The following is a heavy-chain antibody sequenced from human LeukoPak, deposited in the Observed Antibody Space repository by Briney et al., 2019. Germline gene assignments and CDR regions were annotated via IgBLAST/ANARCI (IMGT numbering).Heavy chain of an antibody. CDR3: ARNGGGYDILTGYHTHYYGMDV. CDR2: INWNSGST. J-gene: IGHJ6*02. CDR1: GFTFDDYG. V-gene: IGHV3-20*01. D-gene: IGHD3-9*01. Sequence: GGSLRLSCAASGFTFDDYGMSWVRQAPGKGLEWVSGINWNSGSTAYADSVKGRFTISRDNAKNSLYLQMNSLRAEDTALYHCARNGGGYDILTGYHTHYYGMDVWGQGTTVTVSS.